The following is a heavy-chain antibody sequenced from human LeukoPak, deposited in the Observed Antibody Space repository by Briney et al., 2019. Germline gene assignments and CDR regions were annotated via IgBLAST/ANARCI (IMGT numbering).Heavy chain of an antibody. Sequence: ASVKVSCKASGGTFSSYAISWVRQAPGQGLEWMGRIIPIFGIANYAQKFQGRVTITADKSTSTAYMELSSLRSEDTAVYYCARGVRPTHCSSTSCYAPNWFDPWGQGTLSPSPQ. V-gene: IGHV1-69*04. CDR3: ARGVRPTHCSSTSCYAPNWFDP. CDR2: IIPIFGIA. CDR1: GGTFSSYA. D-gene: IGHD2-2*01. J-gene: IGHJ5*02.